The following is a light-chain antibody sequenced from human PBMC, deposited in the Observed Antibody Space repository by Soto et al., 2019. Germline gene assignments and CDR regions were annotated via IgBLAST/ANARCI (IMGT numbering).Light chain of an antibody. Sequence: DIQMTQSPSTLSASVGDRVTITCRASQSVTNWLAWYQQKSGKAPKLLIYDASTLQSGVPSRFSGSGSGTVFTLTISSLQPDDFATYYCQQYNAFSYTVGQGTKLEIK. V-gene: IGKV1-5*01. CDR1: QSVTNW. CDR3: QQYNAFSYT. J-gene: IGKJ2*01. CDR2: DAS.